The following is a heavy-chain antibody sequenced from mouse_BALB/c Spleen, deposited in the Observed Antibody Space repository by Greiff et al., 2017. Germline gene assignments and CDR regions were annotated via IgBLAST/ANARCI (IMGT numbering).Heavy chain of an antibody. Sequence: EVKLVESGGGLVQPGGSRKLSCAASGFTFSSFGMHWVRQAPEKGLEWVAYISSGSSTIYYADTVKGRFTISRDNPKNTLFLQMTSLRSEDTAMYYCAREYYGSSSWFAYWGQGTLVTVSA. CDR3: AREYYGSSSWFAY. J-gene: IGHJ3*01. CDR1: GFTFSSFG. V-gene: IGHV5-17*02. CDR2: ISSGSSTI. D-gene: IGHD1-1*01.